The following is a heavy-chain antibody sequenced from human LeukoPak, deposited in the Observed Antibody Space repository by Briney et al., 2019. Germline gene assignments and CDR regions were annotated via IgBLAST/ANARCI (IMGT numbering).Heavy chain of an antibody. V-gene: IGHV4-39*07. J-gene: IGHJ3*02. CDR2: IYHSGST. CDR3: AREGYYDSSGYYYRRAFDI. Sequence: SETLSLTCTVSGGSISSSGYYWGWIRQPPGKGLEWIGSIYHSGSTYYNPSLKSRVTISVDTSKNQFSLKLSSVTAADTAVYYCAREGYYDSSGYYYRRAFDIWGQGTMVTVSS. CDR1: GGSISSSGYY. D-gene: IGHD3-22*01.